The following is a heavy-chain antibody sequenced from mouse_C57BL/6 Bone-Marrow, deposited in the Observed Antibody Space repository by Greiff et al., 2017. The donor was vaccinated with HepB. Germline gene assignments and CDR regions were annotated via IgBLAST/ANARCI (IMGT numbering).Heavy chain of an antibody. CDR1: GYTFTDYY. D-gene: IGHD1-1*01. Sequence: EVQLQQSGPVLVKPGASVKMSCKASGYTFTDYYMNWVKQSHGKSLEWIGVINPYNGGTSYNQKFKGKATLTVDKSSSTAYMELNSLTSEDSAVYYCARETYYGSRDYAMDYWGQGTSVTVSS. J-gene: IGHJ4*01. CDR2: INPYNGGT. V-gene: IGHV1-19*01. CDR3: ARETYYGSRDYAMDY.